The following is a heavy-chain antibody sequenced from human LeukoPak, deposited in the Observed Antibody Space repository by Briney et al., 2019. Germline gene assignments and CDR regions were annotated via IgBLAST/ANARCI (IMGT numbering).Heavy chain of an antibody. J-gene: IGHJ4*02. CDR3: GQCGGDCYTSSH. Sequence: GASLKISCESSGSRFTSYWSGWGGRMPGKGRKGMGIILPGDSSTSYCPSFQGQCTISADKSTHTASLQWISLKASDSAMYYCGQCGGDCYTSSHWGQGTLVTVSS. CDR2: ILPGDSST. CDR1: GSRFTSYW. D-gene: IGHD2-21*02. V-gene: IGHV5-51*01.